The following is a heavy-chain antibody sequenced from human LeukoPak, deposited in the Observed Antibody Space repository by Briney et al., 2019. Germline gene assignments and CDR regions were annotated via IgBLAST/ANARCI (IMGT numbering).Heavy chain of an antibody. CDR1: GFTFSSYS. Sequence: GGSLRLSCAASGFTFSSYSMNWVRQAPGKGLEWVSSISSSSSYIYYADSVKGRFTISRDNSKNTLYLQMNSLRAEDTAVYYCAKDTYSSGWRSPSDYWGQGTLVTVSS. CDR2: ISSSSSYI. V-gene: IGHV3-21*01. D-gene: IGHD6-19*01. CDR3: AKDTYSSGWRSPSDY. J-gene: IGHJ4*02.